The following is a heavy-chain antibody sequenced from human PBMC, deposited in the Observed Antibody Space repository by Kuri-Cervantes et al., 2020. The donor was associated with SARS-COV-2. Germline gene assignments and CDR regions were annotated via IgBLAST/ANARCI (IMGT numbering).Heavy chain of an antibody. CDR2: IAYDGSNK. J-gene: IGHJ6*02. CDR3: AREESEGPRDIDYGDLGAYYYYYGMDV. V-gene: IGHV3-30*01. D-gene: IGHD4-17*01. Sequence: LSLTCAASRFTFSSYAMNWVRQAPGKGLEWVAVIAYDGSNKYYAASVKGRFTISRDNSKNTLYLQMNSLRAEDTAVYYCAREESEGPRDIDYGDLGAYYYYYGMDVWGQGTTVTVSS. CDR1: RFTFSSYA.